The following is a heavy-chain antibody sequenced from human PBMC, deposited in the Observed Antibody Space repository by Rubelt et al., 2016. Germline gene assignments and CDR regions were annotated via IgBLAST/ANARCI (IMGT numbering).Heavy chain of an antibody. J-gene: IGHJ5*02. CDR2: IYYSGST. D-gene: IGHD1-14*01. Sequence: QLQLQESGPGLVKPSETLSLTCTVSGGSISSSSYYWGWIRQPPGKGLEWIGSIYYSGSTYYNPSLKSRVTISVDTSKNQFSLKLSSVTAADTAVYYCVGDRPGTIATPWGQGTLVTVSS. CDR1: GGSISSSSYY. V-gene: IGHV4-39*07. CDR3: VGDRPGTIATP.